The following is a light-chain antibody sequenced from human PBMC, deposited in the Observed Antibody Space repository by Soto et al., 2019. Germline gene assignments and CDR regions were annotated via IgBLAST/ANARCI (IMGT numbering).Light chain of an antibody. J-gene: IGLJ2*01. CDR1: SSDVGSYNF. CDR2: EGT. CDR3: CSYAGSSTLVV. V-gene: IGLV2-23*03. Sequence: QAVVTQPASVSGSPGQSITISCTGTSSDVGSYNFVSWYQHHPGKAPQLMIYEGTKRPSGISDRFSGSKSGNTASLTISGLQAEDEADYYCCSYAGSSTLVVFGGGTKVTVL.